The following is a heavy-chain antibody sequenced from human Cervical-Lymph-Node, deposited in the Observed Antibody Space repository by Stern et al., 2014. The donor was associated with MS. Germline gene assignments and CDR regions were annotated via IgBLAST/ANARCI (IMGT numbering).Heavy chain of an antibody. Sequence: QVQLVQSGGGVVQPGRSLRVSCATAGFTFTSYAMNWVRQAPGKVLEWVAVISYDGNTKYYADSVKGRFTISRDNSKNTLYLQMSSLRAEDTAVYYCVRERSSRGFDYWGQGSLVTVSS. J-gene: IGHJ4*02. CDR2: ISYDGNTK. V-gene: IGHV3-30-3*01. CDR3: VRERSSRGFDY. D-gene: IGHD5/OR15-5a*01. CDR1: GFTFTSYA.